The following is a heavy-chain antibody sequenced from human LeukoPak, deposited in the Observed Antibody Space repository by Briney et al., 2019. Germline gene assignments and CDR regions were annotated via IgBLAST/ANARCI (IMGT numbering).Heavy chain of an antibody. CDR2: INSDGSEG. D-gene: IGHD4-17*01. CDR3: AKDQAYGDLYFDY. V-gene: IGHV3-7*03. Sequence: GGSLGLSCAVSGFTFSGFWMSWSRQAPGKGLEWVASINSDGSEGYYADVVKGRFTISRDNAKNSLYLQINSLRAEDTAVYYCAKDQAYGDLYFDYWGQGTLVTVSS. J-gene: IGHJ4*02. CDR1: GFTFSGFW.